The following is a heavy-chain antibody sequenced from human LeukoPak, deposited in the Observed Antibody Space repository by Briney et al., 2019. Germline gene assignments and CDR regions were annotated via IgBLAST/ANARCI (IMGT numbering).Heavy chain of an antibody. CDR3: AKARTTSGISPSD. Sequence: PGGSLRLSCAASGVTFSSYAMSWARQAPGKGLEWVSNIGGSGGSTYYADSVKGRFTISRDNSKNTLCLQMNSLRAEDTAVYYCAKARTTSGISPSDWGQGTLVTVSS. CDR2: IGGSGGST. V-gene: IGHV3-23*01. CDR1: GVTFSSYA. J-gene: IGHJ4*02. D-gene: IGHD3-10*01.